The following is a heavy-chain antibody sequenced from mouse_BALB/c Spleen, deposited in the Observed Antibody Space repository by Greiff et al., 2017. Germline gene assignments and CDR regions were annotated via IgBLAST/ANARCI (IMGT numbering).Heavy chain of an antibody. CDR1: GFTFSSYA. CDR2: ISSGGSYT. D-gene: IGHD1-1*01. J-gene: IGHJ4*01. Sequence: EVQRVESGGGLVKPGGSLKLSCAASGFTFSSYAMSWVRQSPEKRLEWVAEISSGGSYTYYPDTVTGRFTISSDNAKNTLYLEMSSLRSEDTAMYYCARRTITTVVAKNAMDYWGQGTSVTVSS. V-gene: IGHV5-9-4*01. CDR3: ARRTITTVVAKNAMDY.